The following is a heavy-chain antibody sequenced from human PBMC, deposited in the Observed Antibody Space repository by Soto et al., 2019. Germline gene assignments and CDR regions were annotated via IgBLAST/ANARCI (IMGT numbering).Heavy chain of an antibody. V-gene: IGHV4-4*07. CDR1: GGSISSYY. CDR2: IYTSGST. CDR3: ARDRAQLDAFDI. D-gene: IGHD5-18*01. Sequence: PSEILSLTCTVSGGSISSYYWGWIRQPAGKGLEWIGRIYTSGSTNYNPSLKSRVTMSVDTSKNQFSLKLSSVTAADTAVYYCARDRAQLDAFDIWGQGTMVTVSS. J-gene: IGHJ3*02.